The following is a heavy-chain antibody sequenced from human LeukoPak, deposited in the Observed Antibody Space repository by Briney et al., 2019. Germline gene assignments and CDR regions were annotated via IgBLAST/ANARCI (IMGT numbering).Heavy chain of an antibody. Sequence: GGSLRLSCAASGFTFSSYWMSWVRQAPGKGLEWVANIKQDGSEKYYVDSVKGRFTISRDNAKNSLYLQMNSLRAEDTAVYYCARDKDTIFGVVTSTGYYYMDVWGKGTTVTASS. J-gene: IGHJ6*03. CDR1: GFTFSSYW. V-gene: IGHV3-7*01. CDR2: IKQDGSEK. D-gene: IGHD3-3*01. CDR3: ARDKDTIFGVVTSTGYYYMDV.